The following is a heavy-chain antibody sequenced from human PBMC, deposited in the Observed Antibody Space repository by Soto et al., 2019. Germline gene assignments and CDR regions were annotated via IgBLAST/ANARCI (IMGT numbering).Heavy chain of an antibody. J-gene: IGHJ5*02. CDR3: ARGDPDIYLLDP. V-gene: IGHV6-1*01. Sequence: PAQTLSLTCGIFGESVASHSAASNCIMQSPSRDLEWLGRTYYRSKWYNDYAVSVKSRITIHPDTSKNQFSLQLNSVHFEDTTVYYCARGDPDIYLLDPCGQGTPFPVSS. CDR1: GESVASHSAA. D-gene: IGHD3-9*01. CDR2: TYYRSKWYN.